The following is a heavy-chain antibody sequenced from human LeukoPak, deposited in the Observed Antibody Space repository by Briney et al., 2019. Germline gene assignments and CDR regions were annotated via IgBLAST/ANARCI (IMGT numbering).Heavy chain of an antibody. Sequence: PSETLSLTCAVYGGSFSGYYWSWIRQPPGKGLEWIGEINHSGSTNYNPSLKSRVTISVDTSKNQFSLKLSSVTAADTAVYYCARVAGKEGITIFATDYYYYYGMDVWGQGTAVTVSS. D-gene: IGHD3-3*01. J-gene: IGHJ6*02. CDR2: INHSGST. V-gene: IGHV4-34*01. CDR1: GGSFSGYY. CDR3: ARVAGKEGITIFATDYYYYYGMDV.